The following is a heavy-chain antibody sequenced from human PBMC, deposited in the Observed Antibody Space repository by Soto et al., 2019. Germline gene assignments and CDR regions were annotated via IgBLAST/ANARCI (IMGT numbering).Heavy chain of an antibody. J-gene: IGHJ4*02. Sequence: QVQLVESGGGVVQPGRSLRLSCAASGFTFSSYAMHWVRQAPGKGLEWVAVISYDGSDNYSADSVKGRFTISRDNSKNTLNLQMNSLRADDTAVYYCAKALGELSPQSYDYWGQGPLITVSS. V-gene: IGHV3-30*18. D-gene: IGHD3-16*02. CDR2: ISYDGSDN. CDR3: AKALGELSPQSYDY. CDR1: GFTFSSYA.